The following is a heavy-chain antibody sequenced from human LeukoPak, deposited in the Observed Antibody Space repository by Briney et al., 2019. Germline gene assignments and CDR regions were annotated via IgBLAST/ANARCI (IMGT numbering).Heavy chain of an antibody. V-gene: IGHV3-23*01. Sequence: GGSLTLSCAASGFTLSSYALTWVRQAPGKGLEWVSAISGSGGTTYYADSVKGRFTISRDNSKNTMYLQMNSLRAEDTAVYYCAKDRWSQQLVRELDYWGQGTLVTVSS. CDR3: AKDRWSQQLVRELDY. J-gene: IGHJ4*02. CDR2: ISGSGGTT. CDR1: GFTLSSYA. D-gene: IGHD6-13*01.